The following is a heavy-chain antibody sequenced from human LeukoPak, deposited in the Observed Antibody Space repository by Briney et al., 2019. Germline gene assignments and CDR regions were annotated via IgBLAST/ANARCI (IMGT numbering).Heavy chain of an antibody. Sequence: GGSVKVSCKASGYTFTGYYMHWVRQAPGQGLEWMGWINPNSGGTNYAQKFQGRVTMTRDTSISTAYMELSSLRSEDTAVYYCARGLAPYSYEYSGHDPYYYYNMDVWGKGTTVIISS. CDR3: ARGLAPYSYEYSGHDPYYYYNMDV. D-gene: IGHD3-22*01. CDR2: INPNSGGT. CDR1: GYTFTGYY. J-gene: IGHJ6*03. V-gene: IGHV1-2*02.